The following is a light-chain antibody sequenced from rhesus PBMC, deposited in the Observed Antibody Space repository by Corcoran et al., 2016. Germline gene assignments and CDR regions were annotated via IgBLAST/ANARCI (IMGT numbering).Light chain of an antibody. Sequence: DIQMTQSPSSLSASVGDRLTITCRASENVNNYLHWYQQKQGKAPKLLIYAASTLQSGVPSRFSGSGSGTEYTFTISSLQPEDVATYYCQHSYGTPFTFGPGTKVDIK. CDR2: AAS. V-gene: IGKV1-74*01. CDR1: ENVNNY. J-gene: IGKJ3*01. CDR3: QHSYGTPFT.